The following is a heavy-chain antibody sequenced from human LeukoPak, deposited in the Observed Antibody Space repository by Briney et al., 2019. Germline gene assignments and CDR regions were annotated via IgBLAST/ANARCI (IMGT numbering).Heavy chain of an antibody. CDR2: ISGSGGST. Sequence: GGSLRLSCAASGFTFSSYAMNWVRQAPGKGLEWVSVISGSGGSTYYADSVKGQFTISRDNSKNTLYLQMNSLRAEDTAVYYCAKNHKLVVVAATPDYWGQGTLVTVSS. CDR3: AKNHKLVVVAATPDY. J-gene: IGHJ4*02. D-gene: IGHD2-15*01. CDR1: GFTFSSYA. V-gene: IGHV3-23*01.